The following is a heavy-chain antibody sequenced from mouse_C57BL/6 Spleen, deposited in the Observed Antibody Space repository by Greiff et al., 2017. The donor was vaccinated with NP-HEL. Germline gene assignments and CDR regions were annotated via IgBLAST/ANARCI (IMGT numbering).Heavy chain of an antibody. J-gene: IGHJ3*01. V-gene: IGHV1-5*01. CDR1: GYTFTSYW. Sequence: EVKLMESGTVLARPGASVKMSCKTSGYTFTSYWMHWVKQRPGQGLEWIGAIYPGNSDTSYNQKFKGKAKLTAVTSASTAYMELSSLTNEDSAVYYCTSDYSNYVGFAYWGQGTLVTVSA. CDR3: TSDYSNYVGFAY. D-gene: IGHD2-5*01. CDR2: IYPGNSDT.